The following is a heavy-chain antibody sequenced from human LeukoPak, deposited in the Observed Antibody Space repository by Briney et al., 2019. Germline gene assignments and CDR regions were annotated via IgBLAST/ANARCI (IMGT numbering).Heavy chain of an antibody. Sequence: GGSLRLSCAASGFXFSTFSNYGMSWVRQAPGKGREWVSAISDSAGKTYYADSMKGRFTISRDNSKNTLYLQMNSLRAEDTAVYYCAKHGSGRYFDYWGQGTLVTVSS. CDR2: ISDSAGKT. CDR3: AKHGSGRYFDY. J-gene: IGHJ4*02. V-gene: IGHV3-23*01. CDR1: GFXFSTFSNYG. D-gene: IGHD6-19*01.